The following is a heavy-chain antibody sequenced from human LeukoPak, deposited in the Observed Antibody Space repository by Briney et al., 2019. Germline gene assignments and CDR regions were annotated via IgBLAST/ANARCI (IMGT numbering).Heavy chain of an antibody. D-gene: IGHD6-19*01. J-gene: IGHJ5*02. CDR3: ANEPVAGSFGWFDP. CDR2: INHSGST. V-gene: IGHV4-34*01. CDR1: GVSFSGYY. Sequence: SETLSLTCAVYGVSFSGYYWSWIRQPPGKGLEWIGEINHSGSTNYNPSLKSRVTISVDTSKNQFSLKLSSVTAADTAVYYCANEPVAGSFGWFDPWGQGTLVTVSS.